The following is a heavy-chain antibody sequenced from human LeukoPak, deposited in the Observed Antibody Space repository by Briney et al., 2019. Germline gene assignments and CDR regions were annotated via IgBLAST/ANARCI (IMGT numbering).Heavy chain of an antibody. CDR2: ISSSSSYI. Sequence: PGGSLRLSCAASGFTFSSYSMNWVRQAPVKALEWVSSISSSSSYIYYADSVKGRFTISRDNAKNSLYLQMNSLRAEDTAVYYCARDLRRYYYDSSGYYLDYWGQGTLVTVSS. CDR3: ARDLRRYYYDSSGYYLDY. J-gene: IGHJ4*02. CDR1: GFTFSSYS. D-gene: IGHD3-22*01. V-gene: IGHV3-21*01.